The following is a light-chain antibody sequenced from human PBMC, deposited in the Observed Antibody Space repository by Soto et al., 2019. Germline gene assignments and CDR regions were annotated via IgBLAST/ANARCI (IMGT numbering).Light chain of an antibody. CDR3: QKYDNAPLT. CDR1: QDVSTY. V-gene: IGKV1-27*01. Sequence: DIQMTQAPSSLSSSVGDRVTITCRARQDVSTYLAWYQQKPGKVPKLLISAAYTLQSGGPPRFSGSGSGTDFTLTISSLQPEDVATYYCQKYDNAPLTFGGGTKVEIK. J-gene: IGKJ4*01. CDR2: AAY.